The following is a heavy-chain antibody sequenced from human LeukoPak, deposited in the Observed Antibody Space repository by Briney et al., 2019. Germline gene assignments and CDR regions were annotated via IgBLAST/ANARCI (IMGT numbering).Heavy chain of an antibody. J-gene: IGHJ4*02. D-gene: IGHD6-13*01. Sequence: SETLSLTCTVSGGSISSSSYYWGWIRQPPGKGLEWIGSIYYSGSTYYNPSLKSRVTISVDTSKNQFSLKLSSVTAADTAVYYCARPDSGIAAAGMVRKIDYWGQGTLVTVSS. CDR2: IYYSGST. CDR1: GGSISSSSYY. CDR3: ARPDSGIAAAGMVRKIDY. V-gene: IGHV4-39*07.